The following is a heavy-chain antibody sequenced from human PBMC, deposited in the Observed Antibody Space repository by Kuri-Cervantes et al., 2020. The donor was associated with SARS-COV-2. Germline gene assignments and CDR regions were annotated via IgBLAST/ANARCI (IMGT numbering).Heavy chain of an antibody. D-gene: IGHD3-10*02. V-gene: IGHV4-59*01. Sequence: SETLSLTCTVSGGSISNFYWSWTRQPPGKGLEWIGYIYYTGTTNYNPSLKSRVTISEDTSNNQLSLKLRSVTAAATAVYYCARGRSLVRGVLITPYFDPWGQGTLVTVSS. J-gene: IGHJ5*02. CDR1: GGSISNFY. CDR2: IYYTGTT. CDR3: ARGRSLVRGVLITPYFDP.